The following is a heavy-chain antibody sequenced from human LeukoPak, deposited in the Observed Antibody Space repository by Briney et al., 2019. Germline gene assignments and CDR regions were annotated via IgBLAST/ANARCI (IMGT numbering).Heavy chain of an antibody. V-gene: IGHV3-21*01. CDR2: ISSSSSYI. Sequence: GGSLRLSCAASGFTFSSYSMNWVRQAPGRGLEWVSSISSSSSYIYYADSLKGRFTISRDNAKNSLYLQMNSLRAEDTAVYYCARDGNFYFDLWGRGTLVTVSS. CDR1: GFTFSSYS. J-gene: IGHJ2*01. CDR3: ARDGNFYFDL. D-gene: IGHD1-7*01.